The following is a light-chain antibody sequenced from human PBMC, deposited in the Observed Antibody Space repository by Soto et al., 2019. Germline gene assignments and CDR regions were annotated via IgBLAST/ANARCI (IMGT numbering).Light chain of an antibody. CDR1: SGHSSYI. V-gene: IGLV4-60*03. Sequence: QSVLTQSSSASASLGSSVKLTYTLSSGHSSYIIAWHQQQPGKAPRYLMKLEGSGSYNKGSGVPDRFSGSSSGADRYLTISNLQSEDEADYYCETWDSNTRVFGGGTKVTVL. J-gene: IGLJ3*02. CDR2: LEGSGSY. CDR3: ETWDSNTRV.